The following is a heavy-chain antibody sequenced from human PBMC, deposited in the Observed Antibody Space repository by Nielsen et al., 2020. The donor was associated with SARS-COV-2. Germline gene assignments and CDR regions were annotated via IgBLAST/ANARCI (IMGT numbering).Heavy chain of an antibody. CDR1: GFTFNIYA. CDR2: TSASGTST. D-gene: IGHD5-12*01. CDR3: ARVGYSGYDSDY. Sequence: GESLKISCAASGFTFNIYAMAWVRRAPGRGLEWVSGTSASGTSTYYADSVKGRFTISRDNSKNTLYLQMNSLRAEDTAVYYCARVGYSGYDSDYWGQGTLVTVSS. J-gene: IGHJ4*02. V-gene: IGHV3-23*01.